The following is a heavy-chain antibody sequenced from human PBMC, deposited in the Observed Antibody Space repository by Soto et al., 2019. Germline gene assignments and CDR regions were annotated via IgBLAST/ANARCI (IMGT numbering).Heavy chain of an antibody. J-gene: IGHJ6*02. CDR2: IIPIFGTA. CDR1: GGTFSSYA. Sequence: ASVKVSCKASGGTFSSYAISWARQAPGQGLEWMGGIIPIFGTANYAQKFQGRVTITADESTSTAYMELSSLRSEDTAVYYCGRVVPRGDSYYYYGMDVWGQGTTVTVSS. D-gene: IGHD2-15*01. V-gene: IGHV1-69*13. CDR3: GRVVPRGDSYYYYGMDV.